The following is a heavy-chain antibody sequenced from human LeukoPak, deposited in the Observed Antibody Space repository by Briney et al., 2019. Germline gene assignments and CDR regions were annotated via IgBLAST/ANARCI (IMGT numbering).Heavy chain of an antibody. CDR3: ARHLGYCSSTSCYPWFDP. D-gene: IGHD2-2*01. CDR1: SGSISSYY. CDR2: IDYSGTT. J-gene: IGHJ5*02. Sequence: SETLSLTCTVSSGSISSYYWSWIRQSPGKGLEWIGYIDYSGTTDYNPSLKNRVTISVDTSKNQFSLKLSSVTAADTAVYYCARHLGYCSSTSCYPWFDPWGQGTLVTVSS. V-gene: IGHV4-59*01.